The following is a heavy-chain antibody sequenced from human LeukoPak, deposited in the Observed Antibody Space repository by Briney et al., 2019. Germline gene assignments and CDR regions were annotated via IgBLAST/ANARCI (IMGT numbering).Heavy chain of an antibody. Sequence: SETLSLTCTVSCGSISSYYWSWIRQPPEKGLEWIGYIYYSGSTNYNPSLKSRVTISVDTSKNQFSLKLSSVTAADTAVYYCARHPSGSGWIRAAFDIWGQGTMVTVSS. V-gene: IGHV4-59*08. CDR2: IYYSGST. J-gene: IGHJ3*02. CDR3: ARHPSGSGWIRAAFDI. D-gene: IGHD6-19*01. CDR1: CGSISSYY.